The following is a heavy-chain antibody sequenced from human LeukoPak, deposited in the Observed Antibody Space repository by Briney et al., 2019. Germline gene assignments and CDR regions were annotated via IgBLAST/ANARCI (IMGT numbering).Heavy chain of an antibody. D-gene: IGHD1-1*01. V-gene: IGHV3-30*02. Sequence: GGSLRLSCAASGFTFSSYGMHWVRQAPGKGLEWVSFIRYDGSDKYYSDSVTGRFTISRDNSKSTLYLQMNSLRPGDTAVYYCAKDTRLTATSYFDSWGQGTLVTVSS. CDR3: AKDTRLTATSYFDS. CDR2: IRYDGSDK. CDR1: GFTFSSYG. J-gene: IGHJ4*02.